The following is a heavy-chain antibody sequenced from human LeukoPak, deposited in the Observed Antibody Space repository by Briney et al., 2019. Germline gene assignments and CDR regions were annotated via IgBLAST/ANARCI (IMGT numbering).Heavy chain of an antibody. Sequence: PSETLSLTCTVSGGSISSGSYFWDWIRQPPGKGLEWIGSIYYSGSTYYNPSLKSRVTISVDTSNNQFSLKLSSVTAADTAMNYCASSKGSYYYWGQGTLVTVSS. CDR2: IYYSGST. CDR1: GGSISSGSYF. D-gene: IGHD3-10*01. CDR3: ASSKGSYYY. J-gene: IGHJ4*02. V-gene: IGHV4-39*01.